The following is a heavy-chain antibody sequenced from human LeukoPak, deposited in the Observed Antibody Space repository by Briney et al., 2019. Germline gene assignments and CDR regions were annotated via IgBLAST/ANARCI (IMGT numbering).Heavy chain of an antibody. CDR3: AREMGLMVRGAEQYYFDY. CDR2: IIPIFGTA. Sequence: ASVKVSCKASGGTFSSYAISWVRQAPGQGLEWMGGIIPIFGTANYAQKFQGRVTITADESTSTAYMELSSLRSEDTAVYYCAREMGLMVRGAEQYYFDYWGQGTLVTVSS. CDR1: GGTFSSYA. V-gene: IGHV1-69*13. J-gene: IGHJ4*02. D-gene: IGHD3-10*01.